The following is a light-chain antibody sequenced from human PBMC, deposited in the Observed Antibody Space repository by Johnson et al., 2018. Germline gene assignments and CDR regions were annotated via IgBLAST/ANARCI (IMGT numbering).Light chain of an antibody. V-gene: IGLV1-51*02. J-gene: IGLJ1*01. CDR3: GPWDSSLRAGNV. CDR2: ENN. Sequence: QSVLTQPPSVSAAPGQKVTISCSGSSSNIGNNYVSWYQQLPGTAPKLLIYENNKRPSGIPDRFSGSKSGTSATLGITGLQTGDEADYYCGPWDSSLRAGNVFGTGTKVTVL. CDR1: SSNIGNNY.